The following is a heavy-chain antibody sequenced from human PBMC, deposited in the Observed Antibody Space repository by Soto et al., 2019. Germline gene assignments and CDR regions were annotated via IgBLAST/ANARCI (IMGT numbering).Heavy chain of an antibody. J-gene: IGHJ5*02. Sequence: QPGGSLRLSCEASGFTFSSYAMTWVRQAPGKGLEWVSAIYSSGGTYYADSVKGRFTISRDDSKNTLYLQMNILRAEDTAVYYCAKTLGPSAIHPFSWGQGTLVTVSS. V-gene: IGHV3-23*01. CDR3: AKTLGPSAIHPFS. CDR2: IYSSGGT. D-gene: IGHD2-2*02. CDR1: GFTFSSYA.